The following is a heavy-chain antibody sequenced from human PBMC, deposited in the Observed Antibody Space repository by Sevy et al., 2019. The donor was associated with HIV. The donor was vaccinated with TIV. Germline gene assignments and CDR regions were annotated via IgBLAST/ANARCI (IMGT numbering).Heavy chain of an antibody. J-gene: IGHJ5*02. CDR2: IHWNDDK. D-gene: IGHD6-19*01. CDR3: AHRSYTSGWYKVHFDP. V-gene: IGHV2-5*01. CDR1: GFSFNTAGVG. Sequence: SGPTLVKPTQTLTLTCTFSGFSFNTAGVGVGWIRQPPGKALEWLALIHWNDDKYYNPSLSSRLTITKDTCENEVVLTMANMGPEDTATYFCAHRSYTSGWYKVHFDPWGQGTLVTVSS.